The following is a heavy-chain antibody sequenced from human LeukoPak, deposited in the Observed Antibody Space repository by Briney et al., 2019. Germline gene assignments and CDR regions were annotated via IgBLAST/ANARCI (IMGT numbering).Heavy chain of an antibody. CDR2: ISSSSSYI. J-gene: IGHJ6*03. V-gene: IGHV3-21*01. CDR1: GFTFSSYS. D-gene: IGHD3-3*01. Sequence: GGSLRLSCAASGFTFSSYSMKWVRQTPGKGLEWVSFISSSSSYIYYADSVRGRFTISRDNSKNTLYLQMNSLRAEDTAVYYCAREGKYYDFWSGYSTSTYYYYYMDVWGKGTTVTVSS. CDR3: AREGKYYDFWSGYSTSTYYYYYMDV.